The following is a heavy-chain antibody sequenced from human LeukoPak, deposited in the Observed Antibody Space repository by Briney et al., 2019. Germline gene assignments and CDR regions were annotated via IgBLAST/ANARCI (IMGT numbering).Heavy chain of an antibody. CDR3: ARRSVAGATTGYYYDS. J-gene: IGHJ4*02. CDR2: INWNGDNP. D-gene: IGHD1-26*01. Sequence: PGGSLRLSCEASGFTFEDYGMTWVRQRPGKGLEYVCEINWNGDNPVYENSLRGRFTISRDNAKNSVYLQMSSLRVDDTAFYYCARRSVAGATTGYYYDSWGQGTLVPVSS. CDR1: GFTFEDYG. V-gene: IGHV3-20*04.